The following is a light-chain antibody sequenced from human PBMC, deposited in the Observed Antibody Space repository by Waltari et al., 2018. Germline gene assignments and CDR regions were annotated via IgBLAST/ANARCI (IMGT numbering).Light chain of an antibody. CDR2: DSH. Sequence: GQKVTISCSGSSSNIENNYVSWYQQLPGTAPKLLIYDSHMRPSGIPDRFSGSKSGTSATLGITGLQTGDEADYYCATWDSSLSAGVFGTGTKVTVL. CDR1: SSNIENNY. CDR3: ATWDSSLSAGV. V-gene: IGLV1-51*01. J-gene: IGLJ1*01.